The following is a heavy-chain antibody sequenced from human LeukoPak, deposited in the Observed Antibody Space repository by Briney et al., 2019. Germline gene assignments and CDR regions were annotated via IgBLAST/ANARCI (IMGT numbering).Heavy chain of an antibody. CDR2: INHSGST. CDR3: ARVRQSPQIQLYYYYMDV. Sequence: PSETLSLTCAVYGGSFSGYYWSWIRQPPGKGLEWIGEINHSGSTNYNPSLKSRVTISVDTSKNQFSLKLSSVTAADTAVYYCARVRQSPQIQLYYYYMDVWGKGTTVTVSS. V-gene: IGHV4-34*01. D-gene: IGHD5-18*01. CDR1: GGSFSGYY. J-gene: IGHJ6*03.